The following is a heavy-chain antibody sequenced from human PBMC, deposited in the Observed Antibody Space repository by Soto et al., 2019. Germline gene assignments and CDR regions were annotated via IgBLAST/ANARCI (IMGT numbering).Heavy chain of an antibody. CDR2: ISYDGSNK. V-gene: IGHV3-30-3*01. D-gene: IGHD6-13*01. J-gene: IGHJ4*02. CDR1: GFTFSSYA. Sequence: GGSLRLSCAASGFTFSSYAMHWVRQAPGKGLEWVAVISYDGSNKYYADSVKGRFTISRDNSKNTLYLQMNSLRAEDTAVYYCARDDPGKQQLFDYWGQGTLVTVSS. CDR3: ARDDPGKQQLFDY.